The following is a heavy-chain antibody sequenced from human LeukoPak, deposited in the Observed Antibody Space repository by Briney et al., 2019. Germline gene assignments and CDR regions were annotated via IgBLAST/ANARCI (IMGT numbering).Heavy chain of an antibody. D-gene: IGHD3-3*01. V-gene: IGHV3-43*01. CDR2: ISWDGGST. CDR3: AKDIGGSGYPIDY. CDR1: GFTCDDYT. J-gene: IGHJ4*02. Sequence: GGSLRLSCAASGFTCDDYTMHWVRQAPGKGLEWVSLISWDGGSTYYAASVKGRFTISRDNSKNSLYLQMNSLRTEDTALYYCAKDIGGSGYPIDYWGQGTLVTVSS.